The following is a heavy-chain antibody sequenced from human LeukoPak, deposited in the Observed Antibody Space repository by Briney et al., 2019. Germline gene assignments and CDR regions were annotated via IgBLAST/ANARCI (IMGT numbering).Heavy chain of an antibody. D-gene: IGHD6-13*01. CDR1: GGSISSSSYY. V-gene: IGHV4-39*07. CDR2: IYYSGST. CDR3: ARAYSSSWYFNWFDP. J-gene: IGHJ5*02. Sequence: SETLSLTCTVSGGSISSSSYYWGWIRQPPGKGLEWLGSIYYSGSTYYNPSLKSRVTISVDTSKNQFSLQLTSVTAADTAVYYCARAYSSSWYFNWFDPWGQGTLVTVSS.